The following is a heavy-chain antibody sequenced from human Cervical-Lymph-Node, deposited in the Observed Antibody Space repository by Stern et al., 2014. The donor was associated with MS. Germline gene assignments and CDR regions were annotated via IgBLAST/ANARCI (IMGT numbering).Heavy chain of an antibody. Sequence: QLQLQESGPGLVKPSETLSLTCSVSGASVSNNHWSWIRQPAGKGLEWIGRMYTRGVISYNPSLESRATMSVDTSKNQFSLKLSSVTAADTAVYYCARAVDALLDYWGQGSLVTVSS. J-gene: IGHJ4*02. CDR2: MYTRGVI. CDR1: GASVSNNH. V-gene: IGHV4-4*07. CDR3: ARAVDALLDY. D-gene: IGHD5-24*01.